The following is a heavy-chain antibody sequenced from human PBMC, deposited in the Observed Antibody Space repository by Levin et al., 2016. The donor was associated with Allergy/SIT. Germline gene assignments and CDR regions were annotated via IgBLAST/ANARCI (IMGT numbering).Heavy chain of an antibody. V-gene: IGHV4-39*07. D-gene: IGHD3-9*01. CDR1: GGSISDSSYY. J-gene: IGHJ1*01. CDR2: IYDSGTT. Sequence: GSLRLSCTVSGGSISDSSYYWGWIRQPPGKGLEWIGNIYDSGTTSYSPSLKSRVDISMDTSKKQLSLKLSSVTAADTAVYYCARWEDLLTSYKNQYWGQGTLVIVSS. CDR3: ARWEDLLTSYKNQY.